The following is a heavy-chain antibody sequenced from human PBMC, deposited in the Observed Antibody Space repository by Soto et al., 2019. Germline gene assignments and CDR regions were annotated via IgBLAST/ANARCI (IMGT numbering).Heavy chain of an antibody. CDR3: ARLGLIAAAGHNWFDP. CDR1: GGSFSGYY. CDR2: INHSGST. J-gene: IGHJ5*02. Sequence: SETLSLTCAVYGGSFSGYYWSWIRQPPGKGLEWIGEINHSGSTNYNPSLKSRVTISVDTSKNQFSLKLSSVTAADTAVYYCARLGLIAAAGHNWFDPWGQGTLVTVSS. V-gene: IGHV4-34*01. D-gene: IGHD6-13*01.